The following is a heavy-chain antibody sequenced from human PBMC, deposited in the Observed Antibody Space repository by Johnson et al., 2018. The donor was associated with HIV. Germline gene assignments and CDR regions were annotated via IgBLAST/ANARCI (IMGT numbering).Heavy chain of an antibody. CDR3: AREMAIAAAGHDAFDI. V-gene: IGHV3-64*01. J-gene: IGHJ3*02. D-gene: IGHD6-13*01. Sequence: VQLVESGGGVVQPGRSLRLSCAASGFIFSSYAMHWVRQAPGKGLEYVSAISSNGGSTYYANSVKGRFTISRDNSKNTLYLQMGSLRAEDMAVYYCAREMAIAAAGHDAFDIWGQGTMVTVSS. CDR2: ISSNGGST. CDR1: GFIFSSYA.